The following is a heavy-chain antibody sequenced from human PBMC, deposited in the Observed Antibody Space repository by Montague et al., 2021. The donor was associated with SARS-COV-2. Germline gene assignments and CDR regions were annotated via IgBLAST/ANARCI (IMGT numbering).Heavy chain of an antibody. V-gene: IGHV3-21*01. CDR3: ARGYNYKGRLDS. CDR1: GFTFSSYE. D-gene: IGHD5-24*01. Sequence: YLRLSCAASGFTFSSYEMNWVRQAPGKGLEWVSYISSSSSYIYYADSVKGRFTISRDNAKNSLYLQMNDLRAEDTAVYYCARGYNYKGRLDSWGQGVLVTVSS. CDR2: ISSSSSYI. J-gene: IGHJ4*02.